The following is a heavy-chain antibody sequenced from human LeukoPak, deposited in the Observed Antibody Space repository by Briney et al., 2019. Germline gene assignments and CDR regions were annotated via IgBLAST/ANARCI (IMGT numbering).Heavy chain of an antibody. J-gene: IGHJ5*02. D-gene: IGHD2-2*01. CDR3: ARRKEYQLLGNWFDP. V-gene: IGHV4-34*01. Sequence: SETLSLTCAVYGGSFSGYYWNWIRQPPGKGLEWIGEINHSGSINYNPSLKSRVTISVDTSKNQFSLKLSSVTAAGTAVYYCARRKEYQLLGNWFDPWGQGTLVTVSS. CDR1: GGSFSGYY. CDR2: INHSGSI.